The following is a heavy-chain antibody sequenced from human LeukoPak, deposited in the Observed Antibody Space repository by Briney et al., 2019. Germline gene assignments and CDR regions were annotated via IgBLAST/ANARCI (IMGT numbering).Heavy chain of an antibody. CDR2: IIPIFGTA. Sequence: SVKVFCKASGGTFSSYAISWVRQAPGQGLEWMGGIIPIFGTANYAQKFQGRVTITTDESTSTAYMELSSLRSEDTAVYYCASRLAPGYFDYWGQGTLVTVSS. V-gene: IGHV1-69*05. J-gene: IGHJ4*02. CDR1: GGTFSSYA. D-gene: IGHD1-14*01. CDR3: ASRLAPGYFDY.